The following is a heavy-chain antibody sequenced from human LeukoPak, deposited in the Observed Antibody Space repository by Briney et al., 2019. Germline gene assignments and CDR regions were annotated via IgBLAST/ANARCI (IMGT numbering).Heavy chain of an antibody. V-gene: IGHV1-2*02. Sequence: ASVKVSCKASGYTFTGHYMHWVRQAPGQGLEWMGWINPNSGGTNYAQKFQGRVTMTRDTSISTAYMELSRLRSDDTAVYYCARDIAVAGIESYFDYWGQGTLVTVSS. J-gene: IGHJ4*02. D-gene: IGHD6-19*01. CDR1: GYTFTGHY. CDR3: ARDIAVAGIESYFDY. CDR2: INPNSGGT.